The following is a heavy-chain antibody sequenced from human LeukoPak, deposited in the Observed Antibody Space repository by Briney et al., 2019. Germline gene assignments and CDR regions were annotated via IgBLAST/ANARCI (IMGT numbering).Heavy chain of an antibody. CDR1: GGSISSGGYS. Sequence: SETLSLTCAVSGGSISSGGYSWSWIRQPPGKGLEWIGYIYYSGSTYYNPSLKSRVTISVDTSKNQFSLKLSSVTAADTAVYYCARDAGSNGGNHYWGQGTLVTVSS. V-gene: IGHV4-30-4*07. CDR3: ARDAGSNGGNHY. J-gene: IGHJ4*02. CDR2: IYYSGST. D-gene: IGHD2-15*01.